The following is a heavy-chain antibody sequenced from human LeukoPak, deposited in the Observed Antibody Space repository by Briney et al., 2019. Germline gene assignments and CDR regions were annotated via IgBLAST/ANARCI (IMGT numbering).Heavy chain of an antibody. CDR2: ICSSGSYI. Sequence: GGSLRLSCAASGVTFSDSAMTWVRQVPVKGLEWVSSICSSGSYIYYADSVKGRFTISRDNAKNSLYLEMNSLRADDTAVYHCARGAGTIFGEYYYYMDVWGKGTAVTVSS. J-gene: IGHJ6*03. CDR1: GVTFSDSA. V-gene: IGHV3-21*01. CDR3: ARGAGTIFGEYYYYMDV. D-gene: IGHD3-3*01.